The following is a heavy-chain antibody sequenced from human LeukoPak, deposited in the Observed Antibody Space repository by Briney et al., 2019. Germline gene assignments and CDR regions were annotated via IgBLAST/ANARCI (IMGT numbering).Heavy chain of an antibody. CDR2: IHYDGNT. Sequence: SETLSLTCTVSGGSISSSTYSWTWIRQPPGKGLEWIGSIHYDGNTYYKPSLKSRVTFSVDTSKIQFSLRLSSATAADMATYYCARHSLNNYGSYYWGQGTLVTVSS. CDR1: GGSISSSTYS. CDR3: ARHSLNNYGSYY. D-gene: IGHD5-24*01. J-gene: IGHJ4*02. V-gene: IGHV4-39*01.